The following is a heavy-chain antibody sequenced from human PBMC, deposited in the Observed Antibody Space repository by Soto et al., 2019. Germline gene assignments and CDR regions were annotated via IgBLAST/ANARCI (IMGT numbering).Heavy chain of an antibody. V-gene: IGHV4-31*11. J-gene: IGHJ6*03. Sequence: QVQLQESGPGLVRPSQTLSLTCAVSGGSLSSGNFYWNWIRQHPGKGLEWIGYIYYSGSTYYNPSLNSRVTISVDTSNNQYSLKLGSVTAADTAVYYCAREVPAAMGGVPYYYMDGWGKGTTVTVSS. CDR3: AREVPAAMGGVPYYYMDG. CDR2: IYYSGST. CDR1: GGSLSSGNFY. D-gene: IGHD2-2*01.